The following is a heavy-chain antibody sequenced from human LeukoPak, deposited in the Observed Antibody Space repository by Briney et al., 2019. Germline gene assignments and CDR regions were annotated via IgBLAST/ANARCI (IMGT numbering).Heavy chain of an antibody. D-gene: IGHD3-10*01. CDR2: ISANGGAT. CDR3: AKASGSPYYFDY. Sequence: GGSLRLSCAASGFTFSNFAMSWVRQAPGKGLECVSLISANGGATYYADSVKGRFTISRDNTKSTLYLQMNSLRADDTAVYYCAKASGSPYYFDYWGQGTLVTVSS. V-gene: IGHV3-23*01. J-gene: IGHJ4*02. CDR1: GFTFSNFA.